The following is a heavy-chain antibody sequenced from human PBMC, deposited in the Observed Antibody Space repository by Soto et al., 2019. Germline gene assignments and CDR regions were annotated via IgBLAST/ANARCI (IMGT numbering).Heavy chain of an antibody. CDR3: ATNPYGSEYYMDV. J-gene: IGHJ6*03. V-gene: IGHV3-23*01. CDR1: GFTFSSYA. D-gene: IGHD3-10*01. CDR2: ISGSGGST. Sequence: GGSLRLSCAASGFTFSSYAMSWVRQAPGKGLEWVSAISGSGGSTYYPDSVKGRLTISRDNSKNTQYLQMNSLRADDTAVYYCATNPYGSEYYMDVWGKGTTVTVSS.